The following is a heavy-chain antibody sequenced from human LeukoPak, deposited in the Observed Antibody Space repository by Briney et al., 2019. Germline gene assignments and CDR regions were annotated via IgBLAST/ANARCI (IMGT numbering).Heavy chain of an antibody. CDR1: GYTFTSYG. Sequence: ASVKVSCKASGYTFTSYGISWVRQAPGQGLEWMGWINPNSGATNYAQNFQGRVSMTRETSINTAYMELSSLRSDDTAVYYCARMGNCSGGTCSVWFDPWGQGTLVTVSS. CDR2: INPNSGAT. D-gene: IGHD2-15*01. V-gene: IGHV1-2*02. J-gene: IGHJ5*02. CDR3: ARMGNCSGGTCSVWFDP.